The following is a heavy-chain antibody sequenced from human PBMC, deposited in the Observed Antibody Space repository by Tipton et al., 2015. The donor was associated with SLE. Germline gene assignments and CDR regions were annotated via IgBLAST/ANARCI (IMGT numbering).Heavy chain of an antibody. CDR1: GGSFSGYY. Sequence: TLSLTCAVYGGSFSGYYWSWIRQPPGKGLEWIGEINHSGSTNYNPSLKSRVTISVDTSKNQFSLKLSSVTAADTAVYYCARGECSSSACYTRFYDYWSQGALVTVPS. CDR2: INHSGST. CDR3: ARGECSSSACYTRFYDY. J-gene: IGHJ4*02. V-gene: IGHV4-34*01. D-gene: IGHD2-2*02.